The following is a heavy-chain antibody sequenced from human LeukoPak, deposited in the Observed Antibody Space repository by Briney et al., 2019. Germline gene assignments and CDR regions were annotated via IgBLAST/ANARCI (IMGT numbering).Heavy chain of an antibody. CDR3: ATDYLAGSGPGEFDP. CDR2: ISAYNGNT. J-gene: IGHJ5*02. Sequence: ASVKVSCKASGYTFTSYGISWVRQAPGQGLEWMGWISAYNGNTNYAQKLQGRVTMTTDTSTSTAYMELRSLRSDATAVYYCATDYLAGSGPGEFDPWGQGTLVTVSS. CDR1: GYTFTSYG. V-gene: IGHV1-18*01. D-gene: IGHD2-15*01.